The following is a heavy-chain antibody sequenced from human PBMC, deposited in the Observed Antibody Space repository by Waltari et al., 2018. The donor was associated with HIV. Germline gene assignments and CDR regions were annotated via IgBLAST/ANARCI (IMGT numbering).Heavy chain of an antibody. Sequence: QLQLQESGPGLVKPSETLSLTCTVPGGSISSSSYYWGWIRQPPGKGLEWIGGSDCSGINSYNPSLKSRVTISVDTAKYQFYLKLSSVTAADTAVYYCARRSVYGDSFDYWGQGTLVTVSS. CDR1: GGSISSSSYY. D-gene: IGHD4-17*01. J-gene: IGHJ4*02. CDR2: SDCSGIN. V-gene: IGHV4-39*01. CDR3: ARRSVYGDSFDY.